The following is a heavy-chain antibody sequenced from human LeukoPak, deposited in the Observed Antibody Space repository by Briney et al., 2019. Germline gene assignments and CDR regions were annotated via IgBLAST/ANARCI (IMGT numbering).Heavy chain of an antibody. CDR3: ARDLRAGTMIAHAFDI. CDR1: GGTFNSYA. Sequence: SVKVSCKASGGTFNSYAISWVRQAPGQGLEWMGGIIPIFGTANYAQKFQGRVTITADESTSTAYMELSSLRSEDTAVYYCARDLRAGTMIAHAFDIWGQGTMVTVSS. D-gene: IGHD3-22*01. J-gene: IGHJ3*02. CDR2: IIPIFGTA. V-gene: IGHV1-69*01.